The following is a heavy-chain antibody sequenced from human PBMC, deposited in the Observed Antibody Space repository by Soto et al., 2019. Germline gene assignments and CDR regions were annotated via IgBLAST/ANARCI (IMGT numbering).Heavy chain of an antibody. CDR1: GYSFTPYW. Sequence: EVQLVQSGAELKKPGESLKISCKGSGYSFTPYWIAWVRQMPGKGLEWMGVIYPGDSDTTYSPSSPGQLAISADRSTDTAYLPWSSLKASDTAMYFCARRRGKVGACDYWGQGTLVTVSS. D-gene: IGHD1-26*01. V-gene: IGHV5-51*01. CDR2: IYPGDSDT. J-gene: IGHJ4*02. CDR3: ARRRGKVGACDY.